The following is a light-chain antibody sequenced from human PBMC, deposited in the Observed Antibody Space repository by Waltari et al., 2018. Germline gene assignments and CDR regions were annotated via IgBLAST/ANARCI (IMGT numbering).Light chain of an antibody. Sequence: EIVMTQSPATLSVSPGGRATLSCRASQSVSSNLAWYQQTPGQAPRLLNYGASTRATGIPARFSGSGSGTEFTLTISSLQSEDFAVYYCQQSSNWPRTFGQGTKVEIK. CDR2: GAS. V-gene: IGKV3-15*01. CDR3: QQSSNWPRT. CDR1: QSVSSN. J-gene: IGKJ1*01.